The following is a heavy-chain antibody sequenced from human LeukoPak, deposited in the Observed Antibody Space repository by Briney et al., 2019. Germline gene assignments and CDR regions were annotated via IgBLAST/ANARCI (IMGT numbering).Heavy chain of an antibody. V-gene: IGHV3-23*01. CDR1: GFSLSTYG. Sequence: GGSLRLSCAASGFSLSTYGVSWVRQPPGKGLEWVSGITGTGGSTYYADSVKGRFTVSRDTSKNTLYLQMNSLRAEDTAIYYCAKDHGTAVAGFYYWGQGTLVTVSS. D-gene: IGHD6-19*01. CDR3: AKDHGTAVAGFYY. J-gene: IGHJ4*02. CDR2: ITGTGGST.